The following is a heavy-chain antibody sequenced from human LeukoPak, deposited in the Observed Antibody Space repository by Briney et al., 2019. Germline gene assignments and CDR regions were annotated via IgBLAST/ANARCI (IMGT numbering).Heavy chain of an antibody. J-gene: IGHJ4*02. D-gene: IGHD3-10*01. CDR3: ARVEEMTWFGELAY. V-gene: IGHV7-4-1*02. Sequence: GASVKVSCKASGYTFTGYYLHWVRQAPGQGLEWMGWINTNTGNPTYAQGFTGRFVFSLDTSVSTAYLQISSLKAEDTAVYYCARVEEMTWFGELAYWGQGTLVTVSS. CDR1: GYTFTGYY. CDR2: INTNTGNP.